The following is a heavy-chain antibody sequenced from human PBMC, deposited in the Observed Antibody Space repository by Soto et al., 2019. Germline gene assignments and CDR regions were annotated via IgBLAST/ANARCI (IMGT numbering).Heavy chain of an antibody. D-gene: IGHD3-9*01. CDR1: GGSISSYY. CDR3: AXXXSXXXXLTGYYKTNWFDP. Sequence: TLSLTCTVSGGSISSYYWSWIRQPPGKGLEWIGYIYYSGSTNYNPSLKSRVTISVDTSKNQFSLKLSSVTAADTAVYYCAXXXSXXXXLTGYYKTNWFDPWGQGTLVTVSS. V-gene: IGHV4-59*08. J-gene: IGHJ5*02. CDR2: IYYSGST.